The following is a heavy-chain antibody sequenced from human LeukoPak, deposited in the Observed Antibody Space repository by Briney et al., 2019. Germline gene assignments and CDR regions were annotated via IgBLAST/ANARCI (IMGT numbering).Heavy chain of an antibody. Sequence: KASETLSLTCTVSGGSISSRRYYWGWVRQSPGKGLEWIGSIYYSGNTYYNPSLKSRVTISVDTSKNQFSLKLSSVTAADTAVYYCARAGLRRRYNWFDPWGQGTLVTVSS. CDR3: ARAGLRRRYNWFDP. J-gene: IGHJ5*02. CDR2: IYYSGNT. V-gene: IGHV4-39*07. D-gene: IGHD1-14*01. CDR1: GGSISSRRYY.